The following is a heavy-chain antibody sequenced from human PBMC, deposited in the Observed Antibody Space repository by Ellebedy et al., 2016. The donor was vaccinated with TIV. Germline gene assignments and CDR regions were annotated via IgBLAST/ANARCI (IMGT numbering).Heavy chain of an antibody. CDR3: ARGIPQAWELLAT. V-gene: IGHV4-34*01. CDR2: FTHSGGT. Sequence: SETLSLTXAVYSGSFSGYLWTSICQSPGKGLECIGQFTHSGGTNYNPSLQSRVIISLDTSQGQFPLQLSSVTAADTAVYYCARGIPQAWELLATWGKGTLVTVFS. CDR1: SGSFSGYL. D-gene: IGHD1-26*01. J-gene: IGHJ5*02.